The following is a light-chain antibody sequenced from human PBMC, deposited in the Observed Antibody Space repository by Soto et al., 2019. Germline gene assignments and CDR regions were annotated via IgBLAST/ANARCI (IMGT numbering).Light chain of an antibody. Sequence: QSGLTQPASVSGSPGQSITISCTGTRNDIGTYTYVSWYQHHPGKAPKLLIYEVSDRPSGVSNRFSGSKSGNTASLTISGLHAEDVADYYCSSFTNSIAVFGGGTKLTVL. CDR2: EVS. J-gene: IGLJ3*02. CDR1: RNDIGTYTY. CDR3: SSFTNSIAV. V-gene: IGLV2-14*01.